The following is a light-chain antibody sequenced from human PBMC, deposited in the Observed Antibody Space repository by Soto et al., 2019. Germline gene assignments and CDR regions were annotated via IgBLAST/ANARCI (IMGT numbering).Light chain of an antibody. CDR1: SSNIGTNP. CDR3: AAWDDSLNGHV. V-gene: IGLV1-44*01. Sequence: QCVLTQPPSASGTPGQRVTISCSGSSSNIGTNPVNWYQQLPGTAPKLLIYTNYQRPSGVPDRFSGSKSGTSASLAISGLQSEDEADYYCAAWDDSLNGHVFGTGTKVTVL. CDR2: TNY. J-gene: IGLJ1*01.